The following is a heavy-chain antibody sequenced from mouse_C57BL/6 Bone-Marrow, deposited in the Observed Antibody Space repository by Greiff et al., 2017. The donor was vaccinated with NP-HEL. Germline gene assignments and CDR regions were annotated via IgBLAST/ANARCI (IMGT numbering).Heavy chain of an antibody. V-gene: IGHV1-69*01. CDR1: GYTFTSYW. CDR2: IDPSDSYT. Sequence: VQLQQPGAELVMPGASVKLSCKASGYTFTSYWMHWVKQRPGQGLEWIGEIDPSDSYTTYNQKFKGKSTLTVDKSSSTAYMQLSSLTSEDSAVYYCARGYYGSSWYFDVWGTGTTVTVSS. D-gene: IGHD1-1*01. CDR3: ARGYYGSSWYFDV. J-gene: IGHJ1*03.